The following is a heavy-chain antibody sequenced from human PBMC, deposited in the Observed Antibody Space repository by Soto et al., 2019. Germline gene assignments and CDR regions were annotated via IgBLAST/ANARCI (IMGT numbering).Heavy chain of an antibody. D-gene: IGHD3-10*01. CDR3: ARDRYLVRGVLYYFDY. J-gene: IGHJ4*02. CDR2: IWYDGSNK. CDR1: GFTFSSYG. Sequence: GGSLRLSCAASGFTFSSYGMHWVRQAPGKGLEWVAVIWYDGSNKYYADSVKGRFTISRDNSKNTLYLQMNSLRAEDTAVYYCARDRYLVRGVLYYFDYWGQGTLVTVSS. V-gene: IGHV3-33*01.